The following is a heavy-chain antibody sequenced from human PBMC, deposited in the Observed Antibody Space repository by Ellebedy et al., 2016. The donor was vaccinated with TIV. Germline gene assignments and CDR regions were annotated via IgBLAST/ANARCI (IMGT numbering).Heavy chain of an antibody. V-gene: IGHV1-2*02. CDR3: AREEGIATYYYYMDV. D-gene: IGHD6-13*01. Sequence: ASVKVSXXASGYTFTGYYMHWVRQAPGQGLEWMGWINPNSGGTNYAQKFQGRVTMTRDTSISTAYMELSRLRSDDTAVYYCAREEGIATYYYYMDVWGKGTTVTVSS. J-gene: IGHJ6*03. CDR2: INPNSGGT. CDR1: GYTFTGYY.